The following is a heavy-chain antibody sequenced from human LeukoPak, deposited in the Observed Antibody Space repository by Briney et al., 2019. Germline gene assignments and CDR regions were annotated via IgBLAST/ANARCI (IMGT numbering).Heavy chain of an antibody. CDR1: GFTFSSYA. CDR2: MSGSGGSS. CDR3: AKARKLGYCTGGVCYISDY. D-gene: IGHD2-8*02. J-gene: IGHJ4*02. Sequence: GGSLRLSCAASGFTFSSYAMSWVRQAPGKGLEWVSTMSGSGGSSYYADSVKGRFTISRDNSKNTLYLQVDSLRAEDTAVYYCAKARKLGYCTGGVCYISDYWGQGTLVTVSS. V-gene: IGHV3-23*01.